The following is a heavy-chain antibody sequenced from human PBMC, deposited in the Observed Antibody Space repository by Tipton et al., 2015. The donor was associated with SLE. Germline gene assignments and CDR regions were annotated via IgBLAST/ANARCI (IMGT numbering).Heavy chain of an antibody. Sequence: SLRLSCAASGFTFSSYAMSWVRQAPGKGLEWVSAISGSGSSTYYADSVKGRFTISRDNAKNSLYLQMNALRAEDTAVYYCARDPISRRYYFDYWGQGTLVTVSS. CDR2: ISGSGSST. CDR1: GFTFSSYA. CDR3: ARDPISRRYYFDY. V-gene: IGHV3-23*01. D-gene: IGHD1-14*01. J-gene: IGHJ4*02.